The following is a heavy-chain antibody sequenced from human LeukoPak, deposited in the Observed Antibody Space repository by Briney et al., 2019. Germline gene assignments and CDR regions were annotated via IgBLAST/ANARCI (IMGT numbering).Heavy chain of an antibody. CDR2: VTGSGGST. CDR3: AIGRGELPH. D-gene: IGHD1-7*01. J-gene: IGHJ4*02. V-gene: IGHV3-23*01. Sequence: GRSLRLSCAASGFTFSSYGMHWVRQAPGKGLEWVSTVTGSGGSTYYADSVKGRFTISRDNSKNTLYLQMNSLRAEDTAIYYCAIGRGELPHWGQGTLVTVSS. CDR1: GFTFSSYG.